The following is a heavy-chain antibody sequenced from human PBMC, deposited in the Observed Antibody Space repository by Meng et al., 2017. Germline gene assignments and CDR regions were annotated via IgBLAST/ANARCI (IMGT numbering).Heavy chain of an antibody. CDR2: IYYSGST. V-gene: IGHV4-31*01. CDR3: ARGTKTWERWLQLPLDAFDI. D-gene: IGHD5-24*01. J-gene: IGHJ3*02. Sequence: SETLSLTCTVSGGSISSGGYYWSWIRQHPGKGLEWIGYIYYSGSTYYNPSLKSLVTISVDTSKNQFSLKLSSVTAADTAVYYCARGTKTWERWLQLPLDAFDIWGQGTMVTVSS. CDR1: GGSISSGGYY.